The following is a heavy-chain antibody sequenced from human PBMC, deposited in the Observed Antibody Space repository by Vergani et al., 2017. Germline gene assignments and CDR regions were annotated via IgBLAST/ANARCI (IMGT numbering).Heavy chain of an antibody. CDR3: AREWNPGYSYGTYYYYYMDV. D-gene: IGHD5-18*01. CDR1: GFTFSSYA. CDR2: ISSSSSYI. V-gene: IGHV3-21*01. Sequence: EVQLVESGGGLVKPGGSLRLSCAASGFTFSSYAMSWVRQAPGKGLEWVSSISSSSSYIYYADSVKGRFTISRDNAKNSLYLQMNSLRAEDTAVYYCAREWNPGYSYGTYYYYYMDVGGKGTTVTVSS. J-gene: IGHJ6*03.